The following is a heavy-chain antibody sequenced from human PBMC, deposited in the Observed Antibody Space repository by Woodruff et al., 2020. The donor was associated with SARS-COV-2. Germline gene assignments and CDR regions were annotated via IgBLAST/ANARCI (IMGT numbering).Heavy chain of an antibody. J-gene: IGHJ4*02. Sequence: EKYYVDSVKGRFTISRDNAKNSLYLQMNSLRAEDTAVYYCARTYYDFWSGYAAPYFDYWGQGTLVTVSS. D-gene: IGHD3-3*01. CDR2: EK. V-gene: IGHV3-7*01. CDR3: ARTYYDFWSGYAAPYFDY.